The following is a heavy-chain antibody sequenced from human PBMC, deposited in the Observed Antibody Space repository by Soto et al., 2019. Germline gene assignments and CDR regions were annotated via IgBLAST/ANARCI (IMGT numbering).Heavy chain of an antibody. J-gene: IGHJ3*02. D-gene: IGHD3-3*01. CDR3: ARHVGESYDFWSGRPHFAFDI. CDR1: GGSVSSGSFY. V-gene: IGHV4-39*01. CDR2: VYYNGDT. Sequence: PSETLSLTCSVSGGSVSSGSFYWGWIRQPPGKGLEWIGNVYYNGDTSYNPSLKSRVTISVDTSKNQFSLKLSSVTAADTAVYYCARHVGESYDFWSGRPHFAFDIWGQGTMVTVSS.